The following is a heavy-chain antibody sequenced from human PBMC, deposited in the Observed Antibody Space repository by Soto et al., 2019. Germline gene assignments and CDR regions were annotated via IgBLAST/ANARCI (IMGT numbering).Heavy chain of an antibody. CDR1: GFTFSSRW. CDR3: PTDHY. Sequence: EVQLVESGGGLVQPGGSLRLSCAASGFTFSSRWMSWVRQAPGKGPERVANIKEDGSEKYYVDSVEGRFTISRDNAKNSLSLQMNSLRAVDTATYYCPTDHYWCQGTLVTVSS. CDR2: IKEDGSEK. J-gene: IGHJ4*02. V-gene: IGHV3-7*01.